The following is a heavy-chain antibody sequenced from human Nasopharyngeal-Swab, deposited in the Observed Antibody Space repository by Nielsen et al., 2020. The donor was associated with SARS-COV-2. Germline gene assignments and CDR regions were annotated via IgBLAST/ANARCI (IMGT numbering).Heavy chain of an antibody. Sequence: RQAPGKGLEWIGEINHSGSTNYNPSLKSRVTISVDTSKNQFSLKLSSVTAADTAVYYCARDAKFYYYYYGMDVWGKGTTVTVSS. CDR3: ARDAKFYYYYYGMDV. CDR2: INHSGST. J-gene: IGHJ6*04. D-gene: IGHD4/OR15-4a*01. V-gene: IGHV4-34*01.